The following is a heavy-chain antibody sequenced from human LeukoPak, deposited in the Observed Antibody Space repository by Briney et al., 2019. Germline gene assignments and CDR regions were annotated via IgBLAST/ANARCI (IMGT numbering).Heavy chain of an antibody. CDR2: ISSSGSTI. V-gene: IGHV3-11*01. J-gene: IGHJ4*02. Sequence: GGSLRLPCAASGFTFSDYYMSWIRQAPGKGLEWVSYISSSGSTIYYADSVKGRFTISRDNAKNSLYLQMNSLRAEDTAVYYCARDAGRAGAKQQLANYWGQGTLVTVSS. CDR1: GFTFSDYY. D-gene: IGHD6-13*01. CDR3: ARDAGRAGAKQQLANY.